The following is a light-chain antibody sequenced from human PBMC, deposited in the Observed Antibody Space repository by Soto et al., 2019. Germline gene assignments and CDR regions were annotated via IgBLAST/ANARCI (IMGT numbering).Light chain of an antibody. CDR1: QGISSY. J-gene: IGKJ3*01. CDR2: AAS. CDR3: QQYYSYPRST. Sequence: ALRMTQSPSSFSASTGDRVTITCRASQGISSYLAWYQQNPGKAPKPLIYAASTLQSGVPSRFSGSASGTDFTLTISCLQSEDFATYYCQQYYSYPRSTFGPGTKVDIK. V-gene: IGKV1-8*01.